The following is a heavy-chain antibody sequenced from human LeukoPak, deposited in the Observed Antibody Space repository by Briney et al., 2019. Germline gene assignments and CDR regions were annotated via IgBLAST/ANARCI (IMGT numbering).Heavy chain of an antibody. CDR2: IIPIFGTA. CDR1: GGTFSSYV. D-gene: IGHD7-27*01. J-gene: IGHJ4*02. Sequence: ASVKVSCKASGGTFSSYVISWVRQAPGQGLEWMGGIIPIFGTANYAQKFQGRVTITADESTSTAYMELSSLRSEDTAVYYCAREAELGTYFDYWGQGTLVTVSS. CDR3: AREAELGTYFDY. V-gene: IGHV1-69*13.